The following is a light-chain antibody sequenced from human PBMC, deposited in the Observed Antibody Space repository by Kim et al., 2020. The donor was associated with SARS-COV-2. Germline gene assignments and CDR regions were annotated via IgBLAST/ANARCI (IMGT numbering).Light chain of an antibody. Sequence: SPGATATLSCRTSQSVSSSYLAWYQQKPGQAPRLLIYGASSKATGIPDRFSGSGSGTDFTLTISRLEPEDFAVYYCQQYGSSPGYTFGQGTKLEI. J-gene: IGKJ2*01. CDR2: GAS. CDR3: QQYGSSPGYT. CDR1: QSVSSSY. V-gene: IGKV3-20*01.